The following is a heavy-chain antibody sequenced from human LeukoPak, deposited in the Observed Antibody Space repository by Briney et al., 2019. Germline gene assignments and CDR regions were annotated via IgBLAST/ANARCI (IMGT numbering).Heavy chain of an antibody. CDR3: ARGDSGSYLFDY. D-gene: IGHD1-26*01. CDR2: ISSSSSYI. V-gene: IGHV3-21*01. J-gene: IGHJ4*02. Sequence: GGSLRLSCAASGFTLSSYSMNWVRQAPGKGLEWVSSISSSSSYIYYADSVKGRSTISRDNAKNSLYLQMNSLRAEDTAVYYCARGDSGSYLFDYWGQGTLVTVSS. CDR1: GFTLSSYS.